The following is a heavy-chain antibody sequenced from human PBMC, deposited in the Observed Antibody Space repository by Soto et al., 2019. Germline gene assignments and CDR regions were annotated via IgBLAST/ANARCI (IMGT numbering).Heavy chain of an antibody. CDR2: INHSGST. D-gene: IGHD3-22*01. V-gene: IGHV4-34*01. Sequence: QVQLQQWGAGLLKPSETLSLTCAVYGGSFSGYYWSWIRQPPGKGLEWIGEINHSGSTNYNPSLTSRLPISVDTPKNQFPLKLSSVTAADTAVYSCARASDSSGYFDYWGQGTLVTVSS. CDR1: GGSFSGYY. J-gene: IGHJ4*02. CDR3: ARASDSSGYFDY.